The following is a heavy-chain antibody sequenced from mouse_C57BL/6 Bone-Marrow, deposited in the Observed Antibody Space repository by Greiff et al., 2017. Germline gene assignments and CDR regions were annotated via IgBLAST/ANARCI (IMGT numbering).Heavy chain of an antibody. J-gene: IGHJ3*01. CDR3: AQGLAGFAY. V-gene: IGHV1-69*01. CDR2: IDPSDSYT. CDR1: GYTFTSYW. Sequence: VQLQQPGAELVMPGASVKLSCKASGYTFTSYWMHWVKQRPGQGLEWIGEIDPSDSYTKSNQKFKGKSTLTVDKSSSTAYMRLSSLTSEDSAVYCGAQGLAGFAYWGQGTLVTVSA.